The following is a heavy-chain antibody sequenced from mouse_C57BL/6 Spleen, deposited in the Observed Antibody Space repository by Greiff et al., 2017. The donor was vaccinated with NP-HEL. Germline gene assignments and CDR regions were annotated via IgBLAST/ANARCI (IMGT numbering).Heavy chain of an antibody. D-gene: IGHD1-1*01. V-gene: IGHV1-54*01. CDR3: ARGIYYYGISYGDY. J-gene: IGHJ2*01. Sequence: QVQLQQSGAELVRPGTSVKVSCKASGYAFTNYLIEWVKQRPGQGLEWIGVINPGSGGTNYNEKFKGKATLTADKSSSTAYMQLSSLTSEDSAVYFCARGIYYYGISYGDYWGQGTTLTVSS. CDR2: INPGSGGT. CDR1: GYAFTNYL.